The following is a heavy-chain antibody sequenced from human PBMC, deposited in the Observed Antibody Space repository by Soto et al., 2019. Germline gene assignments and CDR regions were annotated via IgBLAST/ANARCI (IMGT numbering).Heavy chain of an antibody. CDR3: AMTPSKIVGATSDY. V-gene: IGHV1-8*01. D-gene: IGHD1-26*01. CDR1: GYTFTSYD. CDR2: MNPNSGNT. J-gene: IGHJ4*02. Sequence: QVQLVQSGAEVKKPGASVKVSCKASGYTFTSYDINWVRQATGQGLEWMGWMNPNSGNTGYAQKFQGRVTMTRNTSVSTAYMELSSLRSEDTAVYYCAMTPSKIVGATSDYWGQGTLVTVSS.